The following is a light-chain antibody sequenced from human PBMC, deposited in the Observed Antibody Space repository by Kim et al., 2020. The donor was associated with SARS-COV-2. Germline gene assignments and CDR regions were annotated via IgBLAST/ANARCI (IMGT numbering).Light chain of an antibody. V-gene: IGKV3-15*01. J-gene: IGKJ1*01. CDR2: GAS. Sequence: EIVMTQSPATLSVSPGERATLSCRASQSISGNLAWYQQKVGQAPRLLIYGASTRATGIPARFSGSGSGAEFTLTISSLQSEDSAVYYCQQYNNWPPTFGQGTKVDIK. CDR3: QQYNNWPPT. CDR1: QSISGN.